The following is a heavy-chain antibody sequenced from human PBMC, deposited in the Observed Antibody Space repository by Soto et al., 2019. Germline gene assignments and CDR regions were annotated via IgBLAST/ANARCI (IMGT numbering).Heavy chain of an antibody. V-gene: IGHV1-2*04. CDR2: ITPNSGGT. D-gene: IGHD2-15*01. J-gene: IGHJ6*03. Sequence: ASVKVSCKASGYTFPGYYMHWVRQAPGQGLEWMGWITPNSGGTNYAQKFQGWVTMTRDTSISTAYMELSRLRSDDTAVYYCARDAAVTGLGCSGGSCYQIYYYYHMDVWGKGTTVTVSS. CDR1: GYTFPGYY. CDR3: ARDAAVTGLGCSGGSCYQIYYYYHMDV.